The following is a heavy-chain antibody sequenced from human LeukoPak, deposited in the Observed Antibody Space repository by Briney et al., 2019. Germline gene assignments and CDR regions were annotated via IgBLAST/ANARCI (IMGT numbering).Heavy chain of an antibody. CDR1: GGSISSYY. V-gene: IGHV4-59*01. J-gene: IGHJ5*02. CDR3: ARARPRFDP. Sequence: SETLSLTCTVSGGSISSYYWSWIRQPPGKGLEWIGCIYYSGSTNYNPSLKSRVTISVDTSKNQFSLKLSSVTAADTAVYYCARARPRFDPWGQGTLVTVSS. CDR2: IYYSGST.